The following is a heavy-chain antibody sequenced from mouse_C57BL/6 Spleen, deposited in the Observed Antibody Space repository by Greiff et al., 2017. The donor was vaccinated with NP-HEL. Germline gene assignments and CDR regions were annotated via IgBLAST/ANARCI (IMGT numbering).Heavy chain of an antibody. D-gene: IGHD1-1*01. CDR3: ARGGDGSNWYCDV. V-gene: IGHV1-50*01. J-gene: IGHJ1*03. CDR1: GYTFTSYW. Sequence: QVQLQQPGAELVKPGASVKLSCKASGYTFTSYWMQWVKQRPGQGLEWIGEIDPSDSYTNYTQKFKGKATLTVDTSSSTAYMQLSSLTSEDAAVYYCARGGDGSNWYCDVWGTGTTVTVSS. CDR2: IDPSDSYT.